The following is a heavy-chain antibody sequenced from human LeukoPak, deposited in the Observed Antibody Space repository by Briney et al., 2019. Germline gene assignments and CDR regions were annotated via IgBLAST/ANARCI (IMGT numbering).Heavy chain of an antibody. CDR1: GFPVSTNY. CDR3: ARVTRDGYNKYLDF. V-gene: IGHV3-53*01. Sequence: GGSLRLSCAASGFPVSTNYMSWVRQSPAKGLEWVSIIYSGGRTYYADSVKGRFTISRDNSKNTLYFQMDSLRAEDTAVYYCARVTRDGYNKYLDFWGQGTLVTVSS. J-gene: IGHJ4*02. CDR2: IYSGGRT. D-gene: IGHD5-24*01.